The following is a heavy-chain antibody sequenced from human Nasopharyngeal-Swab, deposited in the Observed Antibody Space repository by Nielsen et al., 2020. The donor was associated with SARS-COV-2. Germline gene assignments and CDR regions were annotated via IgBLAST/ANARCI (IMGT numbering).Heavy chain of an antibody. CDR3: ARGGSSFPFDY. V-gene: IGHV3-23*01. CDR1: GFTFSSYA. Sequence: GESLKISCAASGFTFSSYAMSWVRQAPGKGLEWVSVISGSGSGTYYADSVKGRFTISRDDANNSLYLQMNSLRAGDTGVYYCARGGSSFPFDYWGPGTLVTVSS. CDR2: ISGSGSGT. D-gene: IGHD6-13*01. J-gene: IGHJ4*02.